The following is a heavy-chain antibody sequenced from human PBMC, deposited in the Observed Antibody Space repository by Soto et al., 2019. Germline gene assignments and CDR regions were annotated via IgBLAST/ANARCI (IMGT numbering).Heavy chain of an antibody. Sequence: EVQLLESGGGLVQPGGSLRLSCAASGFSFRNYALRWVRQAPGKGLEWISTLTDSSSNAYYADSVKDRFAISRDNSRTTLYLQKHSLTAEDTAVYYCANGRATYGLLTHDYWGQGTLVTVSS. J-gene: IGHJ4*02. D-gene: IGHD3-9*01. CDR1: GFSFRNYA. CDR2: LTDSSSNA. V-gene: IGHV3-23*01. CDR3: ANGRATYGLLTHDY.